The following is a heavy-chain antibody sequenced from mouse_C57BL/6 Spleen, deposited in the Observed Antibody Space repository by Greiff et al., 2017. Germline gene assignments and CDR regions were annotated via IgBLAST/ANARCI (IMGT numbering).Heavy chain of an antibody. Sequence: QVQLQQPGAELVKPGASVQMSCKASGYTFTSYWITWVKQRPGQGLEWIGDIYPGSGSTNYNEKFKSKATLTVDPSSSTAYMQLSSLTSEDSAVYYCARDGYDGAYYAMDYWGQGTSVTVSS. CDR1: GYTFTSYW. CDR3: ARDGYDGAYYAMDY. V-gene: IGHV1-55*01. D-gene: IGHD2-2*01. J-gene: IGHJ4*01. CDR2: IYPGSGST.